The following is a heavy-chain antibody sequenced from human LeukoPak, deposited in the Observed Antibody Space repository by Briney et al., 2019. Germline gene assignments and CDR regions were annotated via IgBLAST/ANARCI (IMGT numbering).Heavy chain of an antibody. CDR2: INPNSGGT. D-gene: IGHD3-3*01. Sequence: GASVTVSCTASGYTFTGYYMHWVRQAPGQGLEWMGWINPNSGGTNYAQKFRGWVTMTRGTSISTAYMELSRLRSDDTAVYYCARVPLGRFLLHYYGMDVWGQGTTVTVSS. V-gene: IGHV1-2*04. CDR3: ARVPLGRFLLHYYGMDV. CDR1: GYTFTGYY. J-gene: IGHJ6*02.